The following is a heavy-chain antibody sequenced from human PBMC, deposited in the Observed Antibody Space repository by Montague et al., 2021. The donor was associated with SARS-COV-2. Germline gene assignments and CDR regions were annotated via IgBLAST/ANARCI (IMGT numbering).Heavy chain of an antibody. V-gene: IGHV4-34*01. CDR1: GGSFSGYY. J-gene: IGHJ4*02. D-gene: IGHD6-19*01. CDR3: ARGSRQWLVRPPHYYYFDY. CDR2: INHSGST. Sequence: SETLSLTCAVYGGSFSGYYWSWIRQPPGKGLGWIGEINHSGSTNXNPSLKSRVTISVDTSKNQFSLKLSSVTAADTAVYYCARGSRQWLVRPPHYYYFDYWGQGTLVTVSS.